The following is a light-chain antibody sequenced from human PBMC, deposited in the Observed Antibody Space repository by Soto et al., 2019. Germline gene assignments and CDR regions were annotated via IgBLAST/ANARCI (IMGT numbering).Light chain of an antibody. J-gene: IGKJ2*01. Sequence: EIVLTQSPGTLSLSPGERATLSCRASQSVSSIYLAWYQQKPGQAPRLLIYRASSRATGIPDRFSGSGSGTAFTLTISRLEPEDFAVYYCQQYGGSPPYTFGQGTKVEIK. CDR1: QSVSSIY. CDR3: QQYGGSPPYT. V-gene: IGKV3-20*01. CDR2: RAS.